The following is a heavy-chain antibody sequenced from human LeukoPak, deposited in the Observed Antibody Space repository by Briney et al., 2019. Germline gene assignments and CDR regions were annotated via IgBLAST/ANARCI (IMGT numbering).Heavy chain of an antibody. J-gene: IGHJ6*02. CDR3: ARGVMGSSWSHYYYYGMDV. CDR1: GGSISSGSYY. V-gene: IGHV4-61*02. D-gene: IGHD6-13*01. CDR2: IYTSGST. Sequence: PSETLSLTCTVSGGSISSGSYYWSWIRQPAGKGLEWIGRIYTSGSTNYNPSLKSRVTISVDTSKNQFSLKLSSVTAADMAVYYCARGVMGSSWSHYYYYGMDVWGQGTTVTVSS.